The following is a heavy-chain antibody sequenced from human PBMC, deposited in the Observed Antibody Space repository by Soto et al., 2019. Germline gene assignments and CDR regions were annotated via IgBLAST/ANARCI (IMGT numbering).Heavy chain of an antibody. CDR1: GGSFSGYY. D-gene: IGHD3-3*01. Sequence: QVQLQQWGAGLLKPSETLSLTCAVYGGSFSGYYWSWIRQPPGKGLEWIGAINHSGSTNYNPSLKSRVTISVDTSKNQFSLKLSSVTAADTAVYYCARGRHNNVLRFLEWFPHAFDIWGQGTMVTVSS. CDR2: INHSGST. CDR3: ARGRHNNVLRFLEWFPHAFDI. J-gene: IGHJ3*02. V-gene: IGHV4-34*01.